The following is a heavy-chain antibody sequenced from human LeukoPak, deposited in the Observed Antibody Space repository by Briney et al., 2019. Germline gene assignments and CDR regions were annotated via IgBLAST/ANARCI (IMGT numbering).Heavy chain of an antibody. Sequence: GGSLRLSCAASGFTFSSYSMNWVRQAPGKGLEWVSSISSSSSYIYYADSVKGRFTISRDNAKNSLYLQMNSLRAEDTAVYYCARAPPSGSNGYYYYYGMDVWGQGTTVTVSS. J-gene: IGHJ6*02. V-gene: IGHV3-21*01. D-gene: IGHD3-10*01. CDR2: ISSSSSYI. CDR1: GFTFSSYS. CDR3: ARAPPSGSNGYYYYYGMDV.